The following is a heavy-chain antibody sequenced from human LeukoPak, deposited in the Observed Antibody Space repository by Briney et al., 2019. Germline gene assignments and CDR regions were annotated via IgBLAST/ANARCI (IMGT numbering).Heavy chain of an antibody. Sequence: ASVKVSCKASGYTFTGYYFHWVRQAPGQGLEWMGWINPKSGDTNYTQQFQGRGTMTRDTSISTAYMELSRLRSDDPAVYYCARVYSSSWYGFDAFDIWGQGTMVTVSS. J-gene: IGHJ3*02. CDR1: GYTFTGYY. V-gene: IGHV1-2*02. D-gene: IGHD6-13*01. CDR3: ARVYSSSWYGFDAFDI. CDR2: INPKSGDT.